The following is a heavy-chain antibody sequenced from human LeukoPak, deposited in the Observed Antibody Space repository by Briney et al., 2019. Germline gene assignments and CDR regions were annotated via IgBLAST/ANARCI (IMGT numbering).Heavy chain of an antibody. CDR1: GYTFTGYY. J-gene: IGHJ4*02. Sequence: ASVKVSCKASGYTFTGYYMHWVRQAPGQGLEWMGIINSSRGTTSYAQKFQGRVTMTRDTSTSTVYMDLSSLRSEDTAVYYCARGGWYYFGYWGQGTLVTVSS. D-gene: IGHD6-19*01. V-gene: IGHV1-46*01. CDR3: ARGGWYYFGY. CDR2: INSSRGTT.